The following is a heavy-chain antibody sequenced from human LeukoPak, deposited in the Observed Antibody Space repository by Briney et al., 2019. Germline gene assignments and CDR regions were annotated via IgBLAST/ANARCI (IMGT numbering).Heavy chain of an antibody. CDR3: ANLHYGGHSEGSFDT. CDR2: ISVYNGNT. J-gene: IGHJ3*02. CDR1: GYTLRNYD. D-gene: IGHD4-23*01. Sequence: GASVKVSCKASGYTLRNYDISWVRQAPGQGLEWMGWISVYNGNTNFAQKFQGRVTMTTDTSTSTAYMELRSLRSDDTAIYYCANLHYGGHSEGSFDTWGQGTVVTVSS. V-gene: IGHV1-18*01.